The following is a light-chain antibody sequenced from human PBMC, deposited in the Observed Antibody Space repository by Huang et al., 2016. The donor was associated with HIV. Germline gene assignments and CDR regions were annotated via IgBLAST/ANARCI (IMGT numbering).Light chain of an antibody. Sequence: DIVMTQSPESLAASLGARATINCKSSQSVLHSSKNKNHLAWYQQKPGQPPKLLMYWASTREAGVPDRFTGRGSGTDFTLTINSLQAEDVAIYYCQQYITTPLTFGGGTRVEIK. CDR2: WAS. CDR3: QQYITTPLT. V-gene: IGKV4-1*01. CDR1: QSVLHSSKNKNH. J-gene: IGKJ4*01.